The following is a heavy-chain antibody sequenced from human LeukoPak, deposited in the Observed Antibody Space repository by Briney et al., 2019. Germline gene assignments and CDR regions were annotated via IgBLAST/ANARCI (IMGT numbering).Heavy chain of an antibody. J-gene: IGHJ4*02. D-gene: IGHD6-19*01. CDR1: GYTFSNYV. CDR2: ISAYNGNT. CDR3: ARVGSGWSIEY. V-gene: IGHV1-18*01. Sequence: ASVKVSCKASGYTFSNYVISWVLQAPGQGLEWMGWISAYNGNTNYAQKVQGRVTMTTDTSTSTVHMELRSLISDDTAMYYCARVGSGWSIEYWGQGTLVTVSS.